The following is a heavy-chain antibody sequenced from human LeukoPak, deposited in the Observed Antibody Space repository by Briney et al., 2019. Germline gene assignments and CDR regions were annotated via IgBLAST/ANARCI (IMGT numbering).Heavy chain of an antibody. CDR1: GFSVSNNY. V-gene: IGHV3-66*01. D-gene: IGHD3-22*01. CDR3: ARGQIDLLRNYFDS. Sequence: TGGSLRLSCAASGFSVSNNYMAWVRQAPGKGLEWLSIIYAGGNSVSADSVKGRFIISRDNSRNTVHLQMNSLRDDDTAVYYCARGQIDLLRNYFDSWGPGTLVAVSS. J-gene: IGHJ4*02. CDR2: IYAGGNS.